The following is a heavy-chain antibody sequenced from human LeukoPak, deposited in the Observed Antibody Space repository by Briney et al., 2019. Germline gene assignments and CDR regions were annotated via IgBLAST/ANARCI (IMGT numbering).Heavy chain of an antibody. D-gene: IGHD6-6*01. CDR1: GFTFSSYA. J-gene: IGHJ4*02. CDR3: ARGAYSSSYLFDY. Sequence: GGSLRLSCAASGFTFSSYAMSWVRQAPGKGLEWVSVIYSGGSTYYADSVKGRFTISRHNSKNTLYLQMNSLRAEDTAVYYCARGAYSSSYLFDYWGQGTLVTVSS. V-gene: IGHV3-53*04. CDR2: IYSGGST.